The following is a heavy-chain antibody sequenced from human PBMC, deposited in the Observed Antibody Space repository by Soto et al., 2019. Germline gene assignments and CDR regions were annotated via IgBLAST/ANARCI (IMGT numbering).Heavy chain of an antibody. CDR1: GFTFSSYA. CDR2: IRGNGDPP. D-gene: IGHD5-12*01. CDR3: VKSRGGNNFDFFD. V-gene: IGHV3-64D*06. J-gene: IGHJ4*02. Sequence: PGGSLRLSCSASGFTFSSYAMHWVRQAPGKGLEYVSGIRGNGDPPFYADSVKGRFTISRDNSKNTLYLQMSRLSADDTAVYYCVKSRGGNNFDFFDWGQGALVTVSS.